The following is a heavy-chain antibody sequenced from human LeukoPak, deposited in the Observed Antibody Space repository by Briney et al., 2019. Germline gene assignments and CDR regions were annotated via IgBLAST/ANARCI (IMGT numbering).Heavy chain of an antibody. CDR2: IYHSGST. CDR3: ARVVWEDIVVVVAATYSEYMDV. CDR1: GDSISSGDYY. V-gene: IGHV4-38-2*02. D-gene: IGHD2-15*01. J-gene: IGHJ6*03. Sequence: SETLSLTCTVSGDSISSGDYYWSWIRQPAGKGLEWIGSIYHSGSTYYNPSLKSRVTISVDTSKNQFSLKLSSVTAADTAVYYCARVVWEDIVVVVAATYSEYMDVWGKGTTVTVSS.